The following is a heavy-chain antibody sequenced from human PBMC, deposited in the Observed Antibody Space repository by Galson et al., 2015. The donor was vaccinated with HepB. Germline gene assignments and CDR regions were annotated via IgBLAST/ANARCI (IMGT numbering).Heavy chain of an antibody. CDR3: AKRISITFFGPGKNYRLRPFDY. D-gene: IGHD3-3*01. Sequence: SLRLSCAASGFTFSSHAMSWVRQAPGKGLEWVSGISGSGDTTYYAGSVEGRFTISRDNSKNTLYMQINSLTAEDTAVYYCAKRISITFFGPGKNYRLRPFDYWGQGTLVTVSS. CDR2: ISGSGDTT. CDR1: GFTFSSHA. J-gene: IGHJ4*02. V-gene: IGHV3-23*01.